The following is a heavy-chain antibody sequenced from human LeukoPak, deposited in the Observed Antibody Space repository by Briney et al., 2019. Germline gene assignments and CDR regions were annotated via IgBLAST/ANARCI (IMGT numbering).Heavy chain of an antibody. J-gene: IGHJ4*02. Sequence: GGSLRLSCAASGFTFSSYAMHWVRQAPGKGLEYVSAISSNGGSTYYANSVKGRFTISRDDSKNTLSLQMNSLRVEDTAVYYCARDLAWGAFDYWGQGTLVTVSS. D-gene: IGHD7-27*01. V-gene: IGHV3-64*01. CDR2: ISSNGGST. CDR3: ARDLAWGAFDY. CDR1: GFTFSSYA.